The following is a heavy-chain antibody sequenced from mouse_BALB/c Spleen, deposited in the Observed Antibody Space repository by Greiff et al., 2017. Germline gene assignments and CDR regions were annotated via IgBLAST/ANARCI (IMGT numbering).Heavy chain of an antibody. D-gene: IGHD2-14*01. CDR2: ISSGGSYT. V-gene: IGHV5-9-4*01. J-gene: IGHJ4*01. CDR1: GFTFSSYA. CDR3: ARRKRYDNYAMDY. Sequence: EVQVVESGGGLVKPGGSLKLSCAASGFTFSSYAMSWVRQSPEKRLEWVAEISSGGSYTYYPDTVTGRFTISRDNAKNTLYLEMSSLRSEDTAMYYCARRKRYDNYAMDYWGQGTSVTVSS.